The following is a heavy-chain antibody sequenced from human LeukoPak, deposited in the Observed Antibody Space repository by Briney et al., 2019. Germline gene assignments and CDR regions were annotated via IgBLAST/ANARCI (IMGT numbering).Heavy chain of an antibody. J-gene: IGHJ4*02. V-gene: IGHV4-59*08. CDR1: GGSISSYY. CDR2: IYYSGST. D-gene: IGHD4-17*01. Sequence: SETLSLTCTVSGGSISSYYWSWIRQPPGKGLEWIGYIYYSGSTNYNPSLKSRVTISVDTSKNQFSLKLSSVTAADTAVYYCARRYGDYRYYFDYWGQGTLVTVSS. CDR3: ARRYGDYRYYFDY.